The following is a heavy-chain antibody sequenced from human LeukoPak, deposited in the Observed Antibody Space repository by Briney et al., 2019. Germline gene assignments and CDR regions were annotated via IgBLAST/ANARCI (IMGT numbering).Heavy chain of an antibody. Sequence: SETLSLTCAVSGGSISSGGYSWSWIRQPPGKGLEWIGYIYHSGSTYYNPSLKSRVTISVDRSKNQFSLKLSSVTAADTAVYYCARGDSDFSGTYFRQPYNYYGMDVWGQGTTVAVSS. CDR2: IYHSGST. D-gene: IGHD1-26*01. CDR1: GGSISSGGYS. V-gene: IGHV4-30-2*01. J-gene: IGHJ6*02. CDR3: ARGDSDFSGTYFRQPYNYYGMDV.